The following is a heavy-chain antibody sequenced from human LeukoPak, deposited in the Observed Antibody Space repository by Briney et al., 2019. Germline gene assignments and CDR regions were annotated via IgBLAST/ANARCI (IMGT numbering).Heavy chain of an antibody. CDR2: IYYSGST. Sequence: SETLSLTCTVSGGSISSYYWSWIRQPPGKGLEWIGYIYYSGSTNYNPSLKSRVTISVDTSKNQFSLKLSSVTAADTAVYYCARMDYYGSGSYSWGQGTLVAVSS. CDR1: GGSISSYY. D-gene: IGHD3-10*01. CDR3: ARMDYYGSGSYS. J-gene: IGHJ4*02. V-gene: IGHV4-59*01.